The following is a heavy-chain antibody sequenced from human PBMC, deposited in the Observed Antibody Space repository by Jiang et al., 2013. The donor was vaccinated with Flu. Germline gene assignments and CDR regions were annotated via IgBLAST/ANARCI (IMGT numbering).Heavy chain of an antibody. CDR3: ARGRSSGAYDY. V-gene: IGHV3-30*03. D-gene: IGHD6-19*01. CDR2: ISYDGSNI. J-gene: IGHJ4*02. CDR1: GFTFNRFG. Sequence: QLLESGGGVVQPGRSLRLSCAASGFTFNRFGMHWVRQAPGKGLEWLAIISYDGSNIYYADSVKGRFTISRDNSKNTVYLQVNNLRGVDTAVYYCARGRSSGAYDYWGQGTLVTVSS.